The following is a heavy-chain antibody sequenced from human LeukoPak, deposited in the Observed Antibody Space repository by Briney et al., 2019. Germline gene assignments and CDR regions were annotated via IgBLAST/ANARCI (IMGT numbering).Heavy chain of an antibody. J-gene: IGHJ4*02. CDR3: ARGDILTGYRYYFDY. Sequence: SVKVSCKASGGTSSSYAISWVRQAPGQGLEWMGGIIPIFGTANYAQKFQGRVTITADKSTSTAYMELSSLRSEDTAVYYCARGDILTGYRYYFDYWGQGTLVTVSS. V-gene: IGHV1-69*06. D-gene: IGHD3-9*01. CDR2: IIPIFGTA. CDR1: GGTSSSYA.